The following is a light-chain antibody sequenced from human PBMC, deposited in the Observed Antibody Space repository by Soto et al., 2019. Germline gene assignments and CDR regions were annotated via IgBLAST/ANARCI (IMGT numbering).Light chain of an antibody. CDR3: QQYDNWPRT. Sequence: EIVVTQSPATLSVSPGERATLSCRASRSVTSNLAWYQQKPGQAPRLLIYGASTRATGLPARFSGSGSGTDFTPTISSLQSEDFAVYYCQQYDNWPRTFGGGTKEEIK. CDR1: RSVTSN. CDR2: GAS. V-gene: IGKV3-15*01. J-gene: IGKJ4*01.